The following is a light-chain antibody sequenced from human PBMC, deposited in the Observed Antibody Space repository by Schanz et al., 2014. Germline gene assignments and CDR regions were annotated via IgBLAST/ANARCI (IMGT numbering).Light chain of an antibody. J-gene: IGLJ1*01. Sequence: QSVLTQPPSVSGAPGQRVTISCTGSSSNIGAGYDVHWYQQLPGTAPKLLMYGNKNRPSGVPDRFSGSKSDTSASLAITGLQAEDEADYYCTSYAGSNVYYVFGTGTKLTVL. CDR2: GNK. V-gene: IGLV1-40*01. CDR1: SSNIGAGYD. CDR3: TSYAGSNVYYV.